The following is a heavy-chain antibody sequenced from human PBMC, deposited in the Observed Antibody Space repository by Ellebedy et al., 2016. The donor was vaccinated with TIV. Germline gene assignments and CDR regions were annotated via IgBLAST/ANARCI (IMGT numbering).Heavy chain of an antibody. CDR3: AKDMNYYGSAMDV. CDR2: IGSDVNKI. Sequence: GESLKISCAVSGFNFRQYAMSWVRQAPGKGLEWIAYIGSDVNKIFYADSVKGRFTISRDSAKDTLFLQMNSLRAEDMALYYCAKDMNYYGSAMDVWGQGTTVTVSS. V-gene: IGHV3-11*01. D-gene: IGHD3-10*01. J-gene: IGHJ6*02. CDR1: GFNFRQYA.